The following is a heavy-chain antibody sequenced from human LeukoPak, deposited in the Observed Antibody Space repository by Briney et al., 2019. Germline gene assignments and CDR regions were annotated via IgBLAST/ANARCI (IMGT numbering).Heavy chain of an antibody. CDR3: ARHLSALTATYLFDF. CDR1: GYIFTSDW. D-gene: IGHD2-21*02. V-gene: IGHV5-51*01. J-gene: IGHJ4*02. CDR2: IHPGDSDT. Sequence: GESLEISCKVSGYIFTSDWIGWVRQVPGKGLGWMGIIHPGDSDTRYSPSFQGQVTFSADKSTSTAYLQWSSLKASDTAIYYCARHLSALTATYLFDFWGQGTLVTVSS.